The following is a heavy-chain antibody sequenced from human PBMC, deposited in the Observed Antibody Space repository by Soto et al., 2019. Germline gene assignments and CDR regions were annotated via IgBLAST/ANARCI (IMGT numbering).Heavy chain of an antibody. J-gene: IGHJ4*02. V-gene: IGHV3-23*01. Sequence: GGSLRLSCAASGFTFSSSATSWVRQAPGRGLEWVSAISGSGGTPYYADSVKGRFTISRDNSRNTLYLVLNSLRAEDTAVYYCAMGLAAAGPLDYWGQGTLVTVSS. D-gene: IGHD6-13*01. CDR2: ISGSGGTP. CDR1: GFTFSSSA. CDR3: AMGLAAAGPLDY.